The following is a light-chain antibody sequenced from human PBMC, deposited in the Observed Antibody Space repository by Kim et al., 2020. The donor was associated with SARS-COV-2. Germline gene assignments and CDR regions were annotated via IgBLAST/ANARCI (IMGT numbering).Light chain of an antibody. J-gene: IGLJ3*02. CDR3: SSYAGKNDVV. Sequence: GHSATISSTGTSSDVGGYNYVSWYQHHPGKAPKLMIFEVSERPSGVPDRFSGSKSGNTASLTVSGLQAEDEADYYCSSYAGKNDVVFGGGTQLTVL. V-gene: IGLV2-8*01. CDR1: SSDVGGYNY. CDR2: EVS.